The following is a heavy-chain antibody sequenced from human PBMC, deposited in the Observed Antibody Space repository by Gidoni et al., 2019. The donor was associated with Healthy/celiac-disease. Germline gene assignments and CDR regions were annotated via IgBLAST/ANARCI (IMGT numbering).Heavy chain of an antibody. CDR3: ARVQSYYYYYMDV. Sequence: QVQLVESGGGVVQPGRSLRLSCAASGFTFSSYAMHWVRQAPGKGLEWVVVISYDGSNKYYADSVKGRFTISRDNSKNTLYLQMNSLRAEDTAVYYCARVQSYYYYYMDVWGKGTTVTVSS. CDR1: GFTFSSYA. J-gene: IGHJ6*03. V-gene: IGHV3-30-3*01. CDR2: ISYDGSNK.